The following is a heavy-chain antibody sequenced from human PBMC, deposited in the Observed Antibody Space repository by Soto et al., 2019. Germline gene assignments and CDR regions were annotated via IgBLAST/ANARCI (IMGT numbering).Heavy chain of an antibody. CDR2: IIPIFGTA. CDR1: GGTFSSYA. D-gene: IGHD2-15*01. CDR3: ARDAHYYCSGGSCYSGGAGYYYYGMDV. V-gene: IGHV1-69*06. J-gene: IGHJ6*02. Sequence: SVKVSCKASGGTFSSYAISWVRQAPGQGLEWMGGIIPIFGTANYAQKFQGRVTITADRSTSTAYMELSSLRSEDTAVYYCARDAHYYCSGGSCYSGGAGYYYYGMDVWGQGTTVTVSS.